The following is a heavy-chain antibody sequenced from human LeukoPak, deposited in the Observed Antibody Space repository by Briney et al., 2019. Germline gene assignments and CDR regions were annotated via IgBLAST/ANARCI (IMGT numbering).Heavy chain of an antibody. D-gene: IGHD3-3*01. Sequence: GGSLRLSCVASGFTFTDYFMSWVRQAPGKGLEWVASIKHDGSEKYYVDSVRGRFTISRDNTKNSLYLQMSSLRAEDTAVYYCATDRGWRTSGYYLYYFEYWGQGTLVTFSS. V-gene: IGHV3-7*01. J-gene: IGHJ4*02. CDR2: IKHDGSEK. CDR1: GFTFTDYF. CDR3: ATDRGWRTSGYYLYYFEY.